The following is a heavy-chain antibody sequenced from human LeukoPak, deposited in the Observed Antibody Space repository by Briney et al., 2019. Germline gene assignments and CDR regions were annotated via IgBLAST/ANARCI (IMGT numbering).Heavy chain of an antibody. CDR1: GFTFSNSG. V-gene: IGHV3-30*03. J-gene: IGHJ4*02. D-gene: IGHD2-15*01. Sequence: GGFLRLSCVTSGFTFSNSGMHWVRQAPGTGLEWLAFISHDGSERYFADSVKGRFTISRDNSKSTLYLQMNILREEDTAMFYCATDRGWFFDNWGQGALVTVAS. CDR2: ISHDGSER. CDR3: ATDRGWFFDN.